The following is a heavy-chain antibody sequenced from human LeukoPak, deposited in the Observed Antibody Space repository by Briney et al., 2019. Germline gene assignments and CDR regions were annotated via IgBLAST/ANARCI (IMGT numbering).Heavy chain of an antibody. V-gene: IGHV3-66*02. Sequence: PGGSLRLSCAASGFTVSSNYMSWVRQAPGKGLEWVSVIYSGGSTYYADSVKGRFTISRDNSKNTLYLQMNSLRAEDTAVYYCARDKYHDFWSGYYSHYWGQGTLVTVSS. CDR1: GFTVSSNY. CDR3: ARDKYHDFWSGYYSHY. J-gene: IGHJ4*02. CDR2: IYSGGST. D-gene: IGHD3-3*01.